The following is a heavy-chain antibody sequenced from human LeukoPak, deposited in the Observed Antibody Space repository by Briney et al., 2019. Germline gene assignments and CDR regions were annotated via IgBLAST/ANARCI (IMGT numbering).Heavy chain of an antibody. Sequence: GGSLRLSCAASGFTFSSYTMTWVRQAPGKGLEWVSSISSSGSYIDYSDSVKGRFTISRDNAKNSLNLQMNSLRPEDTAVYYCARLTIDAPATATGLYCSSTSCYNDYWGQGTLVTVSS. V-gene: IGHV3-21*06. CDR1: GFTFSSYT. D-gene: IGHD2-2*02. CDR2: ISSSGSYI. J-gene: IGHJ4*02. CDR3: ARLTIDAPATATGLYCSSTSCYNDY.